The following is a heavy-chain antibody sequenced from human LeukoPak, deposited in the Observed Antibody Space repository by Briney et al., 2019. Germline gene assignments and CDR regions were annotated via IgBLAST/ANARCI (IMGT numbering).Heavy chain of an antibody. D-gene: IGHD6-13*01. CDR2: INHSGST. J-gene: IGHJ5*02. CDR1: GGSFSGYY. Sequence: SEPLSLTCAVYGGSFSGYYWSWIRQPPGKGLEWIGEINHSGSTNYNPSIKSRDTISVDTSKNQFSLTLTSVTAADTAVYYCARLYIGGYSRSTNYTWFDPWGQGTLVTVSS. V-gene: IGHV4-34*01. CDR3: ARLYIGGYSRSTNYTWFDP.